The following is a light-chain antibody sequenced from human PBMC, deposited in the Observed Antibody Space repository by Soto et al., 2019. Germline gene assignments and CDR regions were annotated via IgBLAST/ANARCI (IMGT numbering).Light chain of an antibody. Sequence: QAVVTQPPSASGTPGQRVTISCSGSSSNIGSTFVYWFQQLPGTAPKLLIYRSNHRPSGVPDRFSGSKSGTSASLAISGLRSEDEADYYCASWDDSLRGWVFGGGTKLTVL. CDR1: SSNIGSTF. CDR3: ASWDDSLRGWV. V-gene: IGLV1-47*01. J-gene: IGLJ3*02. CDR2: RSN.